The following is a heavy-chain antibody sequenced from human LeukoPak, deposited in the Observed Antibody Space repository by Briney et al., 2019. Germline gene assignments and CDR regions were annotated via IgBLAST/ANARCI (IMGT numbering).Heavy chain of an antibody. CDR1: GGTFSSYA. D-gene: IGHD4-17*01. J-gene: IGHJ4*02. CDR3: AAQLYGDYEVDY. CDR2: IIPIFGTA. V-gene: IGHV1-69*05. Sequence: SVKVSXKASGGTFSSYAISWVRQAPGQGLEWMGGIIPIFGTANYAQKFQGRVTITTDESTSTAYMELSSLRSEDTAVYYCAAQLYGDYEVDYWGQGTLVTVSS.